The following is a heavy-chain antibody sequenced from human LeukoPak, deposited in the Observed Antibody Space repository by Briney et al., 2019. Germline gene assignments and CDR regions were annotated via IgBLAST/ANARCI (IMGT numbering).Heavy chain of an antibody. Sequence: GGSLRLSCAASGFTFSDFYMSWVRQAPGKGLEWVANINKDGSEEKYVDSGKGRFTISRDNAKNSLYLQMSSLRADDTAVYYCARWPHCQDFWGRGTRVTVSS. CDR2: INKDGSEE. CDR1: GFTFSDFY. V-gene: IGHV3-7*03. J-gene: IGHJ4*02. CDR3: ARWPHCQDF.